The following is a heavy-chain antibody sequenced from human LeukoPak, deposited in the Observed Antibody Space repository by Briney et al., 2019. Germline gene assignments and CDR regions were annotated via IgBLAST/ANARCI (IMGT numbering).Heavy chain of an antibody. J-gene: IGHJ4*02. CDR1: GYTFTSYD. D-gene: IGHD3-22*01. CDR2: MNPNSGNT. Sequence: ASVKVSCKASGYTFTSYDINWVRQATGQGLEWMGWMNPNSGNTGYAQKFQGRVTMTRNTSISTAYMELSSPRSEDTAVYYCASFVAAYDRGPSWGQGTLVTVSS. CDR3: ASFVAAYDRGPS. V-gene: IGHV1-8*01.